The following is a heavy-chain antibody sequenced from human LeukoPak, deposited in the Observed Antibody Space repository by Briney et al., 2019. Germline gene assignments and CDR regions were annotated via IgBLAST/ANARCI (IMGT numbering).Heavy chain of an antibody. CDR2: ISGRGGST. J-gene: IGHJ4*02. CDR1: GFTFSSYA. Sequence: GGSLRLSCAASGFTFSSYAMSWVRQAPGKGLEWVSAISGRGGSTYYADSVKGRFTISRDNSKNTLYLQMNSLRAEDTAVYYCAKNWGGATTVGYWGQGTLVTVSS. V-gene: IGHV3-23*01. D-gene: IGHD1-26*01. CDR3: AKNWGGATTVGY.